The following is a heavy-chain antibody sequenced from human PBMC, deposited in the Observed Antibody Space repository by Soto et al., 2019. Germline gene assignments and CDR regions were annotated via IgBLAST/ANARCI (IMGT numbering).Heavy chain of an antibody. CDR3: ATLTYTSGLDH. CDR1: GYTFTSYC. D-gene: IGHD6-19*01. J-gene: IGHJ4*02. Sequence: ASVKVSCKASGYTFTSYCIGWVLQAPGQGLEWMGWISTYNGNTNYAQKLHGRVTMTTDTSTSTAHMEVRSLRSDDTAVYYCATLTYTSGLDHWGQGTQVTVSS. CDR2: ISTYNGNT. V-gene: IGHV1-18*01.